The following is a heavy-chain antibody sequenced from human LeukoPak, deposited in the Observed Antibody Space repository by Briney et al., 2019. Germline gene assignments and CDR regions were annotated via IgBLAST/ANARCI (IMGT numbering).Heavy chain of an antibody. J-gene: IGHJ4*02. D-gene: IGHD3-3*01. Sequence: GGSLRLSCAASGFTFSSYAMSWIRQAPGKGLEWVSYISSSGSTIYYADSVKGRFTISRDNAKNSLYPQMNSLRAEDTAVYYCARAPYDFWSGYYAYFDYWGQGTLVTVSS. V-gene: IGHV3-11*01. CDR1: GFTFSSYA. CDR3: ARAPYDFWSGYYAYFDY. CDR2: ISSSGSTI.